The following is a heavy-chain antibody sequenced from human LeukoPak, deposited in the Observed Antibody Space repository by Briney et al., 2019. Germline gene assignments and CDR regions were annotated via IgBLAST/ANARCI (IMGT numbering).Heavy chain of an antibody. V-gene: IGHV3-30*02. Sequence: GGSLRLSCVASGFTFTSYGMHWVRQAPGKGLEWVALIRHDGNDKYYADSVKGRFTISRDNAKSTLYLQMNSLRAEDTAVYYCLTIVETDLDAFDIWGQGTKVTVSS. CDR1: GFTFTSYG. D-gene: IGHD2-21*01. CDR2: IRHDGNDK. CDR3: LTIVETDLDAFDI. J-gene: IGHJ3*02.